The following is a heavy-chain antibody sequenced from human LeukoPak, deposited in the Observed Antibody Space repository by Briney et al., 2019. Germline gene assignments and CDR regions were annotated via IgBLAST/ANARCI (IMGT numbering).Heavy chain of an antibody. CDR2: ISAYNGNT. Sequence: GASVKVSCKASGYTFTSYGISWVRQAPGQGLEWMGWISAYNGNTNYAQKLQGRVTMTTDTSTSTAYMELSRLRSDDTAVYCCAREGRSNYVRDWFDPWGQGTLVTVSS. D-gene: IGHD4-11*01. V-gene: IGHV1-18*01. CDR1: GYTFTSYG. J-gene: IGHJ5*02. CDR3: AREGRSNYVRDWFDP.